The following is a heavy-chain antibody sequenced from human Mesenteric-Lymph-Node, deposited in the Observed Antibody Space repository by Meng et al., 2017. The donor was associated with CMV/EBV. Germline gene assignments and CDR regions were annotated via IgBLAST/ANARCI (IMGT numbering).Heavy chain of an antibody. CDR2: IYYTGAA. V-gene: IGHV4-31*03. CDR1: GASISSRSHY. D-gene: IGHD1-26*01. Sequence: SETLSLTCSVSGASISSRSHYWSWIRQRPGRGLEWIANIYYTGAAYYNPSLESRLTISVDTSENHFSLKVTSVTAADTATYYCARFGIVGSTNHFDSWGQGTLVTVSS. J-gene: IGHJ4*02. CDR3: ARFGIVGSTNHFDS.